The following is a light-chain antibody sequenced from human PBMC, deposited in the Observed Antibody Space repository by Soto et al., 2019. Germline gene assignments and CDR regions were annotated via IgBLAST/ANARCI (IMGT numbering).Light chain of an antibody. Sequence: EIVMPQSPATLSVSPGERATLSCRASQSVSSNLAWYPQKPGQAPWLLIYGASTSATGIPARFSGSGSGTEFTLTISSLQSEDFAVYYCQQYNNWPLTFGGGTKVEIK. V-gene: IGKV3-15*01. CDR2: GAS. CDR1: QSVSSN. CDR3: QQYNNWPLT. J-gene: IGKJ4*01.